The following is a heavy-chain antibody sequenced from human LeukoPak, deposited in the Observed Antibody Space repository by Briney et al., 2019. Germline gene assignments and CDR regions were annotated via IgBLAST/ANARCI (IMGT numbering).Heavy chain of an antibody. Sequence: ASVKVSRKASGYTFTSYAMNWVRQAPGQGLEWMGWINTNTGNPTYAQGFTGRFVFSLDTSVSTAYLQISSLKAEDTAVYYCARDVAAAGTDYYYYMDVWGKGTTVTVSS. CDR2: INTNTGNP. CDR3: ARDVAAAGTDYYYYMDV. J-gene: IGHJ6*03. D-gene: IGHD6-13*01. V-gene: IGHV7-4-1*02. CDR1: GYTFTSYA.